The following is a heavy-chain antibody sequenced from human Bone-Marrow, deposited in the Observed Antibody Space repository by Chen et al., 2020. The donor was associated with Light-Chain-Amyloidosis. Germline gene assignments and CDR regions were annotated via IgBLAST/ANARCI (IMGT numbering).Heavy chain of an antibody. CDR1: GLTFSSSW. V-gene: IGHV3-7*02. CDR2: IKQGGSAK. J-gene: IGHJ4*02. CDR3: ATDFSVTH. Sequence: VHLVESGGGVVQPGGSLRLSCPASGLTFSSSWMSWVRQAPGKGLEWVANIKQGGSAKYYVDSVKGRFTISRDDAKNSLYLQMNSLRAEDTAVYYCATDFSVTHWGQGTLVTVSS. D-gene: IGHD2-21*02.